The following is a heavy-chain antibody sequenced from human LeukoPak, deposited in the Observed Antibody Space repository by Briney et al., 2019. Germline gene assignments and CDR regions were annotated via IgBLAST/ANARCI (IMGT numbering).Heavy chain of an antibody. J-gene: IGHJ5*02. CDR1: GFTFSSYG. CDR2: IRYDGSNK. D-gene: IGHD1-26*01. CDR3: AKGEGWDPKRRSFDP. Sequence: GGSLRLSCAASGFTFSSYGMHWVRQAPGKGLEWVAFIRYDGSNKYYADSVKGRFTISRDNSKNTLYLQMNSLRAEDTAVYYCAKGEGWDPKRRSFDPWGQGTLVTVSS. V-gene: IGHV3-30*02.